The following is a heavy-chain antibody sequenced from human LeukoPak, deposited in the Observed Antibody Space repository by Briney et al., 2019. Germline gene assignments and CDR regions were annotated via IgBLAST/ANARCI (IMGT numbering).Heavy chain of an antibody. V-gene: IGHV4-59*01. CDR2: IYYSGST. CDR3: ARDNGSGLIWFDP. Sequence: NPSETLSLTCAVYGGSFSGYYWSWIRQPPGKGLEWIGYIYYSGSTNYNPSLKSRVTISVDTSKNQFSLKLSSVTAADTAVYYCARDNGSGLIWFDPWGQGTLVTVSS. CDR1: GGSFSGYY. J-gene: IGHJ5*02. D-gene: IGHD3-22*01.